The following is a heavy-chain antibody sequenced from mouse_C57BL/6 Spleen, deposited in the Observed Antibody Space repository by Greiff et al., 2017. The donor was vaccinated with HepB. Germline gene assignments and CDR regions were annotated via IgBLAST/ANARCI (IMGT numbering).Heavy chain of an antibody. V-gene: IGHV1-20*01. J-gene: IGHJ2*01. CDR1: GYSFTGYF. CDR2: INPYNGDT. D-gene: IGHD2-4*01. Sequence: DVQLQESGPELVKPGDSVKISCKASGYSFTGYFMNWVMQSHGKSLEWIGRINPYNGDTFYNQKFKGKATLTVDKSSSTAHMELRSLTSEDSAVYYCARSYYDYDDGRYFDYWGQGTTLTVSS. CDR3: ARSYYDYDDGRYFDY.